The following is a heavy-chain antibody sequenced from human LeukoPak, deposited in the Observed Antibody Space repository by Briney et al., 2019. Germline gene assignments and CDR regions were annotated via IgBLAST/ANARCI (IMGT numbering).Heavy chain of an antibody. CDR2: ISGSGGST. Sequence: PGGSLRLSCAASGFTFSSCAMSWVRQAPGKGLEWVSAISGSGGSTYYADSVKGRITISRDNSKNTLYLQMNSLRAEDTAVYYCARDYYDFWSGYTDAFDIWGQGTMVTVSS. CDR3: ARDYYDFWSGYTDAFDI. V-gene: IGHV3-23*01. D-gene: IGHD3-3*01. J-gene: IGHJ3*02. CDR1: GFTFSSCA.